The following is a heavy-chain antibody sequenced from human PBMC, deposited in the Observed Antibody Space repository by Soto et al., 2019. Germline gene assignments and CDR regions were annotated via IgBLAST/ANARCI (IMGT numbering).Heavy chain of an antibody. V-gene: IGHV4-59*08. CDR3: ARWSWSGYYGEFDY. CDR2: IYYSGST. CDR1: GGSISSYY. J-gene: IGHJ4*02. D-gene: IGHD3-3*01. Sequence: PSETLSLTCTVSGGSISSYYWSWIRQPPGKGLEWIGYIYYSGSTNYNPSLKSRVTISVDTSKNQFSLKLSSVTAADTAVYYCARWSWSGYYGEFDYWGQGTLVTVSS.